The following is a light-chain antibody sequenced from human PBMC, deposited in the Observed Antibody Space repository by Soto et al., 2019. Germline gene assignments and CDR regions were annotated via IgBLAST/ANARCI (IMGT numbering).Light chain of an antibody. J-gene: IGLJ3*02. CDR3: QVWDSSSDHGV. V-gene: IGLV3-21*02. Sequence: SYELTQPPSVSVATGQTARITCGGNNIGSKGVHWYQQKPGQAPVLVVYDDSDRPSGIPERFSGSNSGNTATLTISRVEAGDEADYYCQVWDSSSDHGVFGGGTKLTVL. CDR2: DDS. CDR1: NIGSKG.